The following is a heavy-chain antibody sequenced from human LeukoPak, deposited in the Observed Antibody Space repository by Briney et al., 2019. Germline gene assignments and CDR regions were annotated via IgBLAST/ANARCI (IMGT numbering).Heavy chain of an antibody. J-gene: IGHJ4*02. Sequence: SETLSLTCTVSGGSISSGGYYWSWIRQPPGKGLEWIGYIYHSGSTYYNPSLKSRVTISVDRSKNQFSLKLSSVTAADTAVYYCARGADIAWFSWYVFDYWGQGTLVTVSS. V-gene: IGHV4-30-2*01. CDR2: IYHSGST. CDR1: GGSISSGGYY. D-gene: IGHD6-13*01. CDR3: ARGADIAWFSWYVFDY.